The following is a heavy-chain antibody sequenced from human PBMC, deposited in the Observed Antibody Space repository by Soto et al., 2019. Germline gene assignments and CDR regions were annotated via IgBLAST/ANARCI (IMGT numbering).Heavy chain of an antibody. CDR2: ISGSGGST. J-gene: IGHJ6*02. Sequence: GGSLRLSCAASGFTFSSYAMSWVRQAPGKGLEWVSAISGSGGSTYYADSVKGRFTISRDNSKNTLYLQMNSLRAEDTAVYYCAKHLGSESYYSYYYGMDVWGQGTTVTVSS. CDR3: AKHLGSESYYSYYYGMDV. D-gene: IGHD3-10*01. V-gene: IGHV3-23*01. CDR1: GFTFSSYA.